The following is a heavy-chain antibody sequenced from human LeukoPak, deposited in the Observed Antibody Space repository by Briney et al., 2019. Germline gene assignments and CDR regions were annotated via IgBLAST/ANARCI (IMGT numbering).Heavy chain of an antibody. CDR2: ISSSSNYI. Sequence: GGSLRLSCAASGFXFSSYSINWVRQAPGKGLEWVSSISSSSNYIYYADSVKGRFTISRDNAKNSLYLQMNSLRAEDTAVYYCARDTPRLWFDPWGQGTLVTVSS. V-gene: IGHV3-21*01. CDR1: GFXFSSYS. CDR3: ARDTPRLWFDP. J-gene: IGHJ5*02. D-gene: IGHD6-25*01.